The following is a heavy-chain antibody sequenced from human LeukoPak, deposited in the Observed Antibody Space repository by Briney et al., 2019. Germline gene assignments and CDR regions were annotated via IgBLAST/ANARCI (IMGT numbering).Heavy chain of an antibody. Sequence: ASVKVSCKASGYTFTGCYMHWVRQAPGQGLEWMGWINPNSGGTNYAQKFQGRVTMTRDTSISTAYMELSRLASDDTAVYYCAGGVAEAVNWFDPWGQGTLVTVSS. V-gene: IGHV1-2*02. J-gene: IGHJ5*02. CDR2: INPNSGGT. D-gene: IGHD6-13*01. CDR1: GYTFTGCY. CDR3: AGGVAEAVNWFDP.